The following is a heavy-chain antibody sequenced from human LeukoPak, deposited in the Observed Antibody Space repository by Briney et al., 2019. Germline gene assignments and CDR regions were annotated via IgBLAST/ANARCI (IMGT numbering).Heavy chain of an antibody. CDR1: GFSFSYYG. D-gene: IGHD3-10*01. CDR3: ARGVSMVRGVITDWFDP. Sequence: GGSLRLSCSASGFSFSYYGMHWVRQAPGKGLEWVSYISSSGSTIYYADSVKGRFTISRDNAKNSLYLQMNSLRAEDTAVYYCARGVSMVRGVITDWFDPWGQGTLVTVSS. CDR2: ISSSGSTI. V-gene: IGHV3-48*03. J-gene: IGHJ5*02.